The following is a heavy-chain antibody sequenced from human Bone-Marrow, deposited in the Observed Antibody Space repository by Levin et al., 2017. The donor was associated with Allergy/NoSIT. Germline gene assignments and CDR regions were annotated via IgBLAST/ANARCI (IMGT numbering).Heavy chain of an antibody. D-gene: IGHD4-17*01. CDR3: ARVYGDYGDAFDL. CDR1: GFTFSGSA. Sequence: GGSLRLSCAASGFTFSGSAVHWVRQAPGKGLEWVGRIRNKANTYASEYAVSVKGRFSISRDDSKNTVQLQMNSLKTADTAVYYCARVYGDYGDAFDLWGQGTMVIVSS. CDR2: IRNKANTYAS. J-gene: IGHJ3*01. V-gene: IGHV3-73*01.